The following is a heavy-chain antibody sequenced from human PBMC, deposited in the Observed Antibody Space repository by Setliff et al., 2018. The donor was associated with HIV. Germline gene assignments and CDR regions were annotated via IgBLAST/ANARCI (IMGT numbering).Heavy chain of an antibody. J-gene: IGHJ4*02. Sequence: ASVKVSCKASGYTFTSYTVHWVRQAPGQRLEWMGWINAGNGNTKYSQKFQGRVTMTRDTSISTAYMELSSLTSDDTAAYYCARGRFWGPHWGQGTLVTVSS. CDR2: INAGNGNT. CDR1: GYTFTSYT. D-gene: IGHD7-27*01. CDR3: ARGRFWGPH. V-gene: IGHV1-3*01.